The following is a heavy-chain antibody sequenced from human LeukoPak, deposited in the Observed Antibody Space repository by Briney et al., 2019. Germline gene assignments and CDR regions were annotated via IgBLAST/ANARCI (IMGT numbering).Heavy chain of an antibody. CDR1: GFTFSNYA. J-gene: IGHJ5*02. V-gene: IGHV3-23*01. D-gene: IGHD6-19*01. Sequence: GGSLRLSCGASGFTFSNYAMSWVRQAPGQGLEWVSAISGSGDSTYYADSVKGRFTISRDSSKNTLFLQMNSLRADDTAVYYCAKGDLSSGWLSWGQGTLVTVSS. CDR3: AKGDLSSGWLS. CDR2: ISGSGDST.